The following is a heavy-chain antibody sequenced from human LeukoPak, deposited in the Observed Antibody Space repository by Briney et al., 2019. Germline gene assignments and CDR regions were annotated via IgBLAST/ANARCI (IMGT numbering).Heavy chain of an antibody. J-gene: IGHJ6*03. Sequence: SSETLSLTCAVYGGSFSNYYWSWIRQPPGKGLEWIGEINDSGTINYSPSLMSRVTISVDKSKNQFSLKLSSVTAADTAVYYCARRWNYGRNYYIDVWGKGATVSVSS. CDR2: INDSGTI. D-gene: IGHD1-7*01. CDR1: GGSFSNYY. V-gene: IGHV4-34*01. CDR3: ARRWNYGRNYYIDV.